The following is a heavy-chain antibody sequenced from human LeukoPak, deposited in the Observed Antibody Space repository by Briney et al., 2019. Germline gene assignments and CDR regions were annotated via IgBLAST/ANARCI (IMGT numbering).Heavy chain of an antibody. CDR3: AKDSKVGYCSGGSCYNH. D-gene: IGHD2-15*01. CDR2: ISGSGGST. CDR1: GFTFSSYA. V-gene: IGHV3-23*01. J-gene: IGHJ5*02. Sequence: PGGSLRLSCAASGFTFSSYAMSWVRQAPGKGLEWVSAISGSGGSTYYADSVKGRFTISRDNSKNTLYLQMNSLRAEDTAVYYCAKDSKVGYCSGGSCYNHWGQGTLVTVSS.